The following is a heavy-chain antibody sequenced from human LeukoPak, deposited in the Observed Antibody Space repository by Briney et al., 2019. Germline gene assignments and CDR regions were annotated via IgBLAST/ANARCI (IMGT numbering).Heavy chain of an antibody. CDR3: ARDRGVGATPPFDC. CDR1: GGTFSSYT. J-gene: IGHJ4*02. Sequence: ASVKVSCKASGGTFSSYTISWVRQAPGQGLEWMGRIIPILGIANYAQKFQGRVTITADKSTSTAYMELSSLRSEDTAVYYCARDRGVGATPPFDCWGQGTLVTVSS. V-gene: IGHV1-69*04. CDR2: IIPILGIA. D-gene: IGHD1-26*01.